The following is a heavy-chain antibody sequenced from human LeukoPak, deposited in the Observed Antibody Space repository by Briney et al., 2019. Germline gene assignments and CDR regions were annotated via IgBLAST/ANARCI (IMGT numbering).Heavy chain of an antibody. CDR2: IYYSGST. CDR1: GGSISSSSYS. V-gene: IGHV4-39*01. D-gene: IGHD3-10*01. Sequence: SETLSLTCTVSGGSISSSSYSWGWIRQPPGKGLEWIGSIYYSGSTYYNPSLKSRVTISVDTSKNQFSLKLSSVTAADTAVYYCARLRITMPIDYWGQGTLVTVSS. CDR3: ARLRITMPIDY. J-gene: IGHJ4*02.